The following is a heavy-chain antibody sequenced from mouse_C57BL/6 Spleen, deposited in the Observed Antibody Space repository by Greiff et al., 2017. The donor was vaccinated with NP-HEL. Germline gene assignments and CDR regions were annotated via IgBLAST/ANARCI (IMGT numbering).Heavy chain of an antibody. Sequence: EVMLVESGGDLVKPGGSLKLSCAASGFTFSSYGMSWVRQTPDKRLEWVATISSGGSYTYYPDSVKGRFTISRDNAKNTLYLQMSSLKSEDTAMYYCARLSDGFYFDYWGQGTTLTVSS. V-gene: IGHV5-6*01. CDR3: ARLSDGFYFDY. CDR1: GFTFSSYG. D-gene: IGHD2-3*01. J-gene: IGHJ2*01. CDR2: ISSGGSYT.